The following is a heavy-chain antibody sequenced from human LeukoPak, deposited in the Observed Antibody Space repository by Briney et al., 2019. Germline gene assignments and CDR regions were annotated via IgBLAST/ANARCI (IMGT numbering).Heavy chain of an antibody. V-gene: IGHV4-39*07. D-gene: IGHD5-18*01. CDR2: IYYSGST. CDR3: ARDATVTLDAFDI. Sequence: SETLSLTCTVSGGSISSSSYYWGWIRQPPGKGLEWIGSIYYSGSTYYNPSLKSRVTISVDTSKNQFSLKLSSVTAADTAVYYCARDATVTLDAFDIWGQGTMVTVSS. CDR1: GGSISSSSYY. J-gene: IGHJ3*02.